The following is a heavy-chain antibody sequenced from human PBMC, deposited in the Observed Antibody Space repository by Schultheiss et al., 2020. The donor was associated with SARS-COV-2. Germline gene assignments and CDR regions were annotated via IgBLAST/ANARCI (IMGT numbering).Heavy chain of an antibody. CDR1: GFTFSSYD. CDR2: IGTAGDP. V-gene: IGHV3-13*05. CDR3: TTTQYCSSTSCYPIDY. J-gene: IGHJ4*02. Sequence: GGSLRLSCAASGFTFSSYDMHWVRQATGKGLEWVSAIGTAGDPYYPGSVKGRFTISRENAKNSLYLQMNSLRAEDTAVYYCTTTQYCSSTSCYPIDYWGQGTLVTVSS. D-gene: IGHD2-2*01.